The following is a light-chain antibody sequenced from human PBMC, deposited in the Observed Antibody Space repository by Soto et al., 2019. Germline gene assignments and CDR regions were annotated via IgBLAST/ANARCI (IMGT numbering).Light chain of an antibody. V-gene: IGLV2-23*01. CDR1: SSDVGGYNL. Sequence: QSALTQPASVSGSPGQSITISCTGTSSDVGGYNLVSWYQHHPGKAPKLMIYEGSKRPSGVSNRFSGSKSGNTASLTISGLQAEDEADYYCCSYAGSRTIYVFGSGTQLTVL. CDR3: CSYAGSRTIYV. CDR2: EGS. J-gene: IGLJ1*01.